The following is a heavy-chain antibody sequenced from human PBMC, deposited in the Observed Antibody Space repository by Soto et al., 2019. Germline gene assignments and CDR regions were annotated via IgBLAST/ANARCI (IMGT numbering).Heavy chain of an antibody. CDR1: GFTFSGYS. V-gene: IGHV3-21*01. D-gene: IGHD2-21*02. CDR2: ISTRSDI. J-gene: IGHJ6*02. CDR3: AREETAWPLAYGLDV. Sequence: GSLRLSCAASGFTFSGYSMNWVRQAPGKGLEWVASISTRSDIYYADSVKGRFTISRDNAKNSVSLQMNSLRAEDTAVYYCAREETAWPLAYGLDVWGQGTTVTVSS.